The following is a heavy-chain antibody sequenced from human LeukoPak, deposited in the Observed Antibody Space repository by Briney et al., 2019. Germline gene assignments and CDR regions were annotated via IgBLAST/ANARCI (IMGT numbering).Heavy chain of an antibody. V-gene: IGHV3-74*01. Sequence: GGSLRLSRAASGFTFSNYWMHWVRQAPGKGLVWVSYINDDGSSTVYADSVKGRFTISRDNAKNTLYLQMDSLTAEDTAVYYCARDDSSARANYWGQGTLVTVSS. CDR1: GFTFSNYW. J-gene: IGHJ4*02. CDR2: INDDGSST. CDR3: ARDDSSARANY. D-gene: IGHD3-22*01.